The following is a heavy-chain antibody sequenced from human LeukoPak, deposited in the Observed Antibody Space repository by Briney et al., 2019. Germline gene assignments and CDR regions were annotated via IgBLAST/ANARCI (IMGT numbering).Heavy chain of an antibody. V-gene: IGHV1-69*04. CDR3: ARLIVGATNWFDP. J-gene: IGHJ5*02. D-gene: IGHD1-26*01. CDR2: IIPMLGTV. CDR1: GGTFSSYA. Sequence: SVKVSCKAFGGTFSSYAINWVRQAPGQGLEWMGRIIPMLGTVNYAQKFQGRVTIIADKFTSTAYMELSSLRSEDTAVYFCARLIVGATNWFDPWGQGTLVTVSS.